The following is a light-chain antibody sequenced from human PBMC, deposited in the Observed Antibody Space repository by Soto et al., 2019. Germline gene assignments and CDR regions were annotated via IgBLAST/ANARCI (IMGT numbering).Light chain of an antibody. CDR2: DVS. J-gene: IGLJ1*01. V-gene: IGLV2-14*01. CDR1: KSNIRADTY. Sequence: QSARTQAASVFGSPGQSFTVFCSVTKSNIRADTYASSYHPRPGKAPNLMFYDVSNRPSGVSNRFSGYKSGNTASLTISGLQAEVDAYYYGSSYASSSTSFHVLGTGTEVTVL. CDR3: SSYASSSTSFHV.